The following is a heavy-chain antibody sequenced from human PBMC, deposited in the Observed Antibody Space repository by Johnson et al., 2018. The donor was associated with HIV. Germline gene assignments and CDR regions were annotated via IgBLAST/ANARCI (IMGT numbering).Heavy chain of an antibody. CDR3: ARGGYCSGGRCYSIHAFDI. Sequence: MLLVESGGGLVQPGGSLRLSCTASGFTFSSYWMNWVRQAPGKGLEWVANIKSDGSEKHFVDSVKGRFTIYRDNAKNSLYMQMSSLRAEDTAMYYWARGGYCSGGRCYSIHAFDIWGQGTMVTVSS. D-gene: IGHD2-15*01. J-gene: IGHJ3*02. CDR2: IKSDGSEK. CDR1: GFTFSSYW. V-gene: IGHV3-7*04.